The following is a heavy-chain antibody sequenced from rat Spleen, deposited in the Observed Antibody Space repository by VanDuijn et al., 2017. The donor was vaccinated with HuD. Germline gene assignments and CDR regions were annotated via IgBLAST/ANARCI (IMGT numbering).Heavy chain of an antibody. CDR3: ARSSGDVMAA. CDR2: QNSAGTT. Sequence: EVQXXXSGXXLVKPSXXXSLXXSVXXXSIXXXYXXXIRKIPGNKREWMGYQNSAGTTNYNPSLKSRISISRDTSKNQFFLQVNSVTTEDTATYYCARSSGDVMAAWGQGPSVTVSS. V-gene: IGHV3-3*01. J-gene: IGHJ4*01. D-gene: IGHD4-3*01. CDR1: XXSIXXXY.